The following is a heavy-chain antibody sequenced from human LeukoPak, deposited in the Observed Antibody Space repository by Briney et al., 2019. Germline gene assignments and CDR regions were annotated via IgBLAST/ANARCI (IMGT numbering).Heavy chain of an antibody. CDR1: GASISSYY. J-gene: IGHJ4*02. CDR2: IYYTGTT. V-gene: IGHV4-59*08. CDR3: AAGHPVYFNF. Sequence: PSETLSLTCTVSGASISSYYWSWIRQPPGQGLEWIGYIYYTGTTNYIPSLRSRVTISLDTSKNQFSLRLTSVTAADAAIYYCAAGHPVYFNFWGQGTLVTVSS.